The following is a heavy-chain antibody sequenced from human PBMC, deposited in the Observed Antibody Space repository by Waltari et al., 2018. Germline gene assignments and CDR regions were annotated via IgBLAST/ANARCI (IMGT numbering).Heavy chain of an antibody. J-gene: IGHJ5*02. CDR3: ARAYNWNPSRTTQFDP. V-gene: IGHV1-46*01. D-gene: IGHD1-20*01. CDR2: INPSSGST. Sequence: QVQLVQSGAEVKKPGASVKVSCKTSGYTFTNYYIHWVRQAPGQGLEWMGIINPSSGSTTYAQKFQGRVTMTRDTSIRTAYMELSRLRSDDTAVYYCARAYNWNPSRTTQFDPWGQGTLVTVSS. CDR1: GYTFTNYY.